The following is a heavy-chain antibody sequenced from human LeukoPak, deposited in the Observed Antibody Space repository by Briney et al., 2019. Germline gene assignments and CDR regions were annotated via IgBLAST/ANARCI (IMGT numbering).Heavy chain of an antibody. J-gene: IGHJ4*02. CDR2: IKQDGSEK. CDR1: GVIFSRHW. CDR3: ASELLFPFDY. D-gene: IGHD2-21*01. V-gene: IGHV3-7*03. Sequence: GGSLRLSCAASGVIFSRHWMSWVRQAPGKGLEWVANIKQDGSEKYYVDSVKGRFTISRDNAKNSLYLQMNSLRAEDTAVYYCASELLFPFDYWGQGTLVTVSS.